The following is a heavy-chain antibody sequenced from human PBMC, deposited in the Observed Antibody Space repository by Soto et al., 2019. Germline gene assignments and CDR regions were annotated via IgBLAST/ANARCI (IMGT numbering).Heavy chain of an antibody. CDR1: GFSVTNSY. CDR3: ARDWSKFSYNYPYYYAMDA. D-gene: IGHD5-18*01. V-gene: IGHV3-53*02. CDR2: LYSSGTT. J-gene: IGHJ6*02. Sequence: EVQLVETGGGLIQPGGSLRLSCTVSGFSVTNSYINWVRRAPGKGLEWASILYSSGTTYYADSVRGRFTVSRDDSKNTLFLHMNSLRADDTAVYYCARDWSKFSYNYPYYYAMDAWGQGTTVTVSS.